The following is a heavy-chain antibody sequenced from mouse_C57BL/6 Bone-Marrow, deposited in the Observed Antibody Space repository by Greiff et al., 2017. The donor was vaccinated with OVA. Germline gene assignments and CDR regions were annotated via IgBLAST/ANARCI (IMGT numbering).Heavy chain of an antibody. CDR2: IWGDGST. D-gene: IGHD2-4*01. CDR1: GFSLTSYG. J-gene: IGHJ2*01. Sequence: VQLQESGPGLVAPSQCLSITCTVSGFSLTSYGVSWVRQPPGKGLEWLGVIWGDGSTNYHSALISRQSIRKDNSKSQVFLKLNGLQTDDTATYYCAKPAYDYDRLDYWGQGTTLTVSS. CDR3: AKPAYDYDRLDY. V-gene: IGHV2-3*01.